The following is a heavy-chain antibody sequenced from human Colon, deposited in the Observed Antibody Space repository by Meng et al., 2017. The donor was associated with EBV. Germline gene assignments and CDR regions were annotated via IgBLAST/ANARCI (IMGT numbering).Heavy chain of an antibody. D-gene: IGHD1-26*01. CDR2: INHSGST. CDR1: GGSFSGYY. CDR3: ARGPGGSYYLYYFDY. V-gene: IGHV4-34*01. Sequence: QQWGAGLLKPSETLSLICAVYGGSFSGYYWSWIRQPPEKGLEWIGEINHSGSTNYNPSLKSRVTISVDTSKKQFSLKLSSVTAADTAVYYCARGPGGSYYLYYFDYWGQGTLVTVSS. J-gene: IGHJ4*02.